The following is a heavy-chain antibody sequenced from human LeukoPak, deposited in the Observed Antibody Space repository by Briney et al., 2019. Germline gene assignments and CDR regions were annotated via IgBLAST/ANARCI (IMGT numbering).Heavy chain of an antibody. J-gene: IGHJ4*02. Sequence: ASVTVSCKSSGYTFSNFGISGVRQAPGQGLEWMGWISGNNDNPNYGQKFQGRLTVTTDSSTSTAYMELRNLRSDDTAVCYCAIDATSTDDYWGQGTLVTVSS. V-gene: IGHV1-18*01. CDR3: AIDATSTDDY. CDR1: GYTFSNFG. D-gene: IGHD2/OR15-2a*01. CDR2: ISGNNDNP.